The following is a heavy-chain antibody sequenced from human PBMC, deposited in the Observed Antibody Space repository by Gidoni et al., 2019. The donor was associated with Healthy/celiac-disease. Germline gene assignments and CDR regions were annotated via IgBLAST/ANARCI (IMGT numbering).Heavy chain of an antibody. CDR3: ARNYYDSSGDWYFDL. D-gene: IGHD3-22*01. J-gene: IGHJ2*01. CDR2: IYHSGST. V-gene: IGHV4-38-2*01. CDR1: GYYISSGYY. Sequence: QFQLQESGPGLVKPSETLSLTCAVSGYYISSGYYWGWIRPPPGKGLEWIGSIYHSGSTYYNPSLKSRVTISVDKSKNQVSMKRSSVTAADTAVYYCARNYYDSSGDWYFDLWGRGTLVTVSS.